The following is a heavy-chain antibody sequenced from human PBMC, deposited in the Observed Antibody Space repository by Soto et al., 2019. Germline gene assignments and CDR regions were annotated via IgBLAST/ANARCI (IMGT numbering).Heavy chain of an antibody. Sequence: SETLSLTCAVYGGSFSGYYWSWIRQPPGKGLEWIGEINHSGSTNYNPSLKSRVTISVDTSKNQFSLKLGSVTAADTAVYYCARGYRGVLEYSSSTYYMDVWGKGTTVTVSS. V-gene: IGHV4-34*01. CDR3: ARGYRGVLEYSSSTYYMDV. J-gene: IGHJ6*03. CDR1: GGSFSGYY. D-gene: IGHD6-6*01. CDR2: INHSGST.